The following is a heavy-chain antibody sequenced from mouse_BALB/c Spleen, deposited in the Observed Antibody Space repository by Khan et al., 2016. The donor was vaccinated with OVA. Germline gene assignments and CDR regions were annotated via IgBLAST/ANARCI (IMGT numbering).Heavy chain of an antibody. Sequence: QVRLQQSGAELAKPGASVKMSCKASGYTFTSYWMHWVKQRPGQGLEWIGYINPSTGYSEYNQKFKDKATLTADKSSSTAYMQLSSLTSDDSAVYYGANHGSTSAWFAYWGQGTLVTVSA. CDR2: INPSTGYS. CDR1: GYTFTSYW. D-gene: IGHD1-1*01. J-gene: IGHJ3*01. CDR3: ANHGSTSAWFAY. V-gene: IGHV1-7*01.